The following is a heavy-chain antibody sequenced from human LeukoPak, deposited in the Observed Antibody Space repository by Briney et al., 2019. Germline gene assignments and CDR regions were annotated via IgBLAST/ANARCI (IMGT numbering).Heavy chain of an antibody. CDR2: FYYSGST. CDR3: ARARSAYYYGSGTPYYYIDV. CDR1: GGSISSYY. J-gene: IGHJ6*03. D-gene: IGHD3-10*01. Sequence: PSETQSPTCTLSGGSISSYYWSWLRQPPGKGLEWLGYFYYSGSTNYNPSLKSRVTISVDTSKNQFSLKLSSVTAADAAVYYCARARSAYYYGSGTPYYYIDVWGKGTTVTVSS. V-gene: IGHV4-59*01.